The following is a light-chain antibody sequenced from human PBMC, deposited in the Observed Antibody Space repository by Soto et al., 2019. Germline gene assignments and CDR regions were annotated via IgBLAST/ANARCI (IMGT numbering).Light chain of an antibody. J-gene: IGKJ1*01. CDR2: WAS. V-gene: IGKV4-1*01. CDR1: QSLLYSSNNKNY. CDR3: QKYYHPPQT. Sequence: DIVMTQSPDSLAVSLGERATINCKSSQSLLYSSNNKNYLAWYQQKPGQPPKLLIYWASTRESGVPDRFSGSGSGTDFTLTISSLQAEDVAVYYCQKYYHPPQTFGQGTKVEIK.